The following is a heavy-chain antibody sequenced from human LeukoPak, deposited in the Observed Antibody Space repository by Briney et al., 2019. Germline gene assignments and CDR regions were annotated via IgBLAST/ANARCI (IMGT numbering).Heavy chain of an antibody. Sequence: GRSLRLSCAASGFTFGSYGMHWVRQAPGKGLEWVAVISYDGSNKYYADSVKGRFTISRDNSKNTLYLQMNSLRAEDTAVYYCAKGYDILAYGMDVWGQGTTVTVSS. V-gene: IGHV3-30*18. D-gene: IGHD3-9*01. J-gene: IGHJ6*02. CDR2: ISYDGSNK. CDR3: AKGYDILAYGMDV. CDR1: GFTFGSYG.